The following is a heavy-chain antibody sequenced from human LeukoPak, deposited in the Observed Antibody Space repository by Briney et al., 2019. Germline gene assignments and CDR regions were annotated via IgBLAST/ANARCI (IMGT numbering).Heavy chain of an antibody. CDR3: ARDEIVGATTGEDY. V-gene: IGHV3-30-3*01. D-gene: IGHD1-26*01. CDR2: ISYDGSNK. CDR1: GFTFSSYW. Sequence: GGSLRLSCAASGFTFSSYWMSWVRQAPGKGLEWVAVISYDGSNKYYADSVKGRFTISRDNSKNTLYLQMNSLRAEDTAVYYCARDEIVGATTGEDYWGQGTLVTVSS. J-gene: IGHJ4*02.